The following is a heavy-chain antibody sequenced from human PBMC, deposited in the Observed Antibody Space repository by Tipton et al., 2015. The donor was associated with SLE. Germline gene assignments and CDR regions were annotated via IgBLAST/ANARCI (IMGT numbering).Heavy chain of an antibody. J-gene: IGHJ3*02. Sequence: TLSLTRTVSGGSISSYYWSWIRQPPGKGLEWIGYIYYSGSTNYNPSLKSRVTISVDTSKNQFSLKLSSVTAADTAVYYCARVACSGGSCYSGYDAFDIWGQGTMVTVSS. CDR3: ARVACSGGSCYSGYDAFDI. D-gene: IGHD2-15*01. CDR1: GGSISSYY. CDR2: IYYSGST. V-gene: IGHV4-59*01.